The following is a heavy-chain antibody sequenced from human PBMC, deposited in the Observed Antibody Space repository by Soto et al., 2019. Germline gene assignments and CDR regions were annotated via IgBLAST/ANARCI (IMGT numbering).Heavy chain of an antibody. V-gene: IGHV1-18*01. CDR3: ARDYMTRYCSSTSCYALNGFDP. CDR1: GYTFTSYG. J-gene: IGHJ5*02. CDR2: ISAYNGNT. D-gene: IGHD2-2*01. Sequence: ASVKVSCKASGYTFTSYGISWVRQAPGQGLEWMGWISAYNGNTNYAQKLQGRVTMTTDTSTSTAYMELRSLRSDDTAVYYCARDYMTRYCSSTSCYALNGFDPWGQGTLVTVSS.